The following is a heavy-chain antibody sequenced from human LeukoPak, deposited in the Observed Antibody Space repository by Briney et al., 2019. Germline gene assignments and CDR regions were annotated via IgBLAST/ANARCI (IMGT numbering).Heavy chain of an antibody. CDR3: ARSAAGTYY. Sequence: GGSLRLSCVASGFTFTSYSMNWVRQAPGKWLEWVSFISSSSSYKYYTDSVKGRFTISRDNAKKSLYLQMNSLRAEDTAVYYCARSAAGTYYWGQGTLVTVSS. CDR1: GFTFTSYS. J-gene: IGHJ4*02. CDR2: ISSSSSYK. V-gene: IGHV3-21*01. D-gene: IGHD1-1*01.